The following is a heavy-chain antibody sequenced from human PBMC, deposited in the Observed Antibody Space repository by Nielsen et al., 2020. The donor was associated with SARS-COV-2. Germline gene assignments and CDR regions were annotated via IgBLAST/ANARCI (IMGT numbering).Heavy chain of an antibody. CDR3: ARRSGYYHPFDY. J-gene: IGHJ4*02. CDR2: IIPIFGTA. V-gene: IGHV1-69*13. D-gene: IGHD3-3*01. Sequence: SVKVSCKASGYTFTSYGISWVRQAPGQGLEWMGGIIPIFGTANYAQKFQGRVTITADESTSTAYMELSSLRSEDTAVYYCARRSGYYHPFDYWGQGTLVTVSS. CDR1: GYTFTSYG.